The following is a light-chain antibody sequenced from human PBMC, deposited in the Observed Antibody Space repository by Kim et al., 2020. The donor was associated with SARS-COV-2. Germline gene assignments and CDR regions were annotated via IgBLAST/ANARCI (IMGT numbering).Light chain of an antibody. CDR2: GAS. CDR3: QQYGSLPYS. V-gene: IGKV3-20*01. Sequence: EIVLTQSPGTLSLSPGERATLSCRASQSVSSSYLSWYQQKPGQAPRLLIYGASSRATGIPDRFSGSGAGTDFTLTISRLEPEDFAVYYCQQYGSLPYSFGQGPKLEI. CDR1: QSVSSSY. J-gene: IGKJ2*01.